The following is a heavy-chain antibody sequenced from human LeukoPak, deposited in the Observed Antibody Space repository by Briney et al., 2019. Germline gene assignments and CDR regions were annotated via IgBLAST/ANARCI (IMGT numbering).Heavy chain of an antibody. CDR1: GFTFSSYW. CDR3: ASDSYGSGSPHYYYYSGMDV. V-gene: IGHV3-7*03. J-gene: IGHJ6*04. Sequence: GGSLRLSCAASGFTFSSYWMSWVRQAPGKGLEWVANIKQDGSEKYYVDSVKGRFTISRDNAKNSLYLQMNSLRAEDTAVYYCASDSYGSGSPHYYYYSGMDVWGKGTTVTVSS. CDR2: IKQDGSEK. D-gene: IGHD3-10*01.